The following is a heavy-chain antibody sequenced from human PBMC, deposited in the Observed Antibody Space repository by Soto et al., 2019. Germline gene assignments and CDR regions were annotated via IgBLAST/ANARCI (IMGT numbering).Heavy chain of an antibody. Sequence: GSLRLSCAASGFTFSSYAMSWFRQAPGKGLEWVSAISGSGGSTYYADSVKGRFTISRDNSKNTLYLQMNSLRAEDTAVYYCARGGNSYSVIDSWGQGTLVTVSS. CDR3: ARGGNSYSVIDS. CDR1: GFTFSSYA. CDR2: ISGSGGST. D-gene: IGHD2-15*01. V-gene: IGHV3-23*01. J-gene: IGHJ4*02.